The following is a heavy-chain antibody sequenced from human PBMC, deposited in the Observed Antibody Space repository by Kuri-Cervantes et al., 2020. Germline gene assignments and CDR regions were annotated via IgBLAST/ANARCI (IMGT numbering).Heavy chain of an antibody. V-gene: IGHV4-30-2*01. D-gene: IGHD1-26*01. CDR1: GGSISSGGYS. J-gene: IGHJ4*02. CDR3: AGSLSGSHDY. Sequence: SETLSLTCAVSGGSISSGGYSWSWIRQPPGKGLEWIGYIYHSGGTYYNPSLKSRVTISVDRSKNQFSLKLSSVTAADTAVYYCAGSLSGSHDYWGQGTLVTVSS. CDR2: IYHSGGT.